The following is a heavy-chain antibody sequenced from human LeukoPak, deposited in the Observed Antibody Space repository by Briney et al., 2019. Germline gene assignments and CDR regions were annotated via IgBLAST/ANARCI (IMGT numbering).Heavy chain of an antibody. J-gene: IGHJ3*02. CDR1: GGSISSYY. CDR2: IYTSGGT. D-gene: IGHD6-13*01. CDR3: ARSYSSSWYSSFDI. V-gene: IGHV4-4*07. Sequence: SETLSLTCTVSGGSISSYYWSWIRQPAGKGLEWIGRIYTSGGTNCNPSLESRVTILIDTPKNQFSLRLSSVTAADTAVYYCARSYSSSWYSSFDIWGHGTMVTVSS.